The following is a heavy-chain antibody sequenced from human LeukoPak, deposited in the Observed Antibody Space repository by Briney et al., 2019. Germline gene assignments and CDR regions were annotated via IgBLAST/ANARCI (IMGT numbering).Heavy chain of an antibody. CDR1: GGTFSSYA. CDR3: AKDSLRLPRVGATFRSYFDY. Sequence: GSSVKVSCKASGGTFSSYAISWVRQAPGQGLEWMGGIIPIFGTANYAQKFQGRVTITADESTSTAYMELSSLRSEDTAVYYCAKDSLRLPRVGATFRSYFDYWGQGTLVTVSS. V-gene: IGHV1-69*01. CDR2: IIPIFGTA. D-gene: IGHD1-26*01. J-gene: IGHJ4*02.